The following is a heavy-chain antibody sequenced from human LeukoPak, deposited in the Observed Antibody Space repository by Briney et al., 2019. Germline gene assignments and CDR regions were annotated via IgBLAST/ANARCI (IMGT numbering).Heavy chain of an antibody. D-gene: IGHD6-19*01. J-gene: IGHJ4*02. CDR1: GXTFSNYA. CDR3: AKDASALAVAGFDS. Sequence: GGSLRLSCAASGXTFSNYAMSWVRQAPGKGLESVSGISGSTVSTFYADSVKGRFTISRDNSKNTLYLQMNSLRAEDTALYYCAKDASALAVAGFDSWGQGTLVTVSS. CDR2: ISGSTVST. V-gene: IGHV3-23*01.